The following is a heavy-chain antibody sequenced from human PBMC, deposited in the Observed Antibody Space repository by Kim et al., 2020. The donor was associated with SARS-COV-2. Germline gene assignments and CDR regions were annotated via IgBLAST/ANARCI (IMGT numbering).Heavy chain of an antibody. V-gene: IGHV4-34*01. Sequence: SETLSLTCAVYGGSFSGYYWSWIRQPPGKGLEWIGEINHSGSTNYNPSLKSRVTISVDTSKNQFSLKLSSVTAADTAVYYCARGNYDIPLWGWGQGTLVT. J-gene: IGHJ4*02. CDR1: GGSFSGYY. CDR3: ARGNYDIPLWG. CDR2: INHSGST. D-gene: IGHD3-9*01.